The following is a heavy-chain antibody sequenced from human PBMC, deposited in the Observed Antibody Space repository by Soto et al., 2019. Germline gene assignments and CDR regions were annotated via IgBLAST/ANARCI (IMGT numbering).Heavy chain of an antibody. D-gene: IGHD5-18*01. CDR2: IYYSGST. CDR3: ARDRDTAMVSQYYYGMDV. V-gene: IGHV4-61*01. J-gene: IGHJ6*02. CDR1: GGSVSSGSYY. Sequence: PSETLSLTCTVSGGSVSSGSYYWSWIRQPPGKGLEWIGYIYYSGSTNYNPSLKSRVTISVDTSKNQFSLKLSSVTAADTAVYYCARDRDTAMVSQYYYGMDVWGQGTTVTVSS.